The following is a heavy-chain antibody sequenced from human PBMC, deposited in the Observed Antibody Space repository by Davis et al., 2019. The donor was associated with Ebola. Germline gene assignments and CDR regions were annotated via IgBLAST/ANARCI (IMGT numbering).Heavy chain of an antibody. Sequence: GESLKISCAASGFSFNTYEMNWVRQAPGKGLEWVAYISTTSSAIYYADSVKGRFTISRDNADNSLFLQMNSLRVEDTAVYYCAGGDYGSVNYYGMDVWGQGTTVTVSS. V-gene: IGHV3-48*03. D-gene: IGHD4-17*01. CDR2: ISTTSSAI. J-gene: IGHJ6*02. CDR3: AGGDYGSVNYYGMDV. CDR1: GFSFNTYE.